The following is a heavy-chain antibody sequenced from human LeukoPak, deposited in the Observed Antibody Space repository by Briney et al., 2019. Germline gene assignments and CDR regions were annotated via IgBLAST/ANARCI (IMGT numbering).Heavy chain of an antibody. V-gene: IGHV4-59*01. CDR2: IYYSGST. D-gene: IGHD6-19*01. CDR3: ARSSGRFDY. J-gene: IGHJ4*02. CDR1: GGSISGYY. Sequence: SETLSLTCTVSGGSISGYYWSWIRQPPGKGLEWIGYIYYSGSTNYNPSLKSRVTISVDTSKNQFSLKLSSVTAADTAVYYCARSSGRFDYWGQGTLVTVSS.